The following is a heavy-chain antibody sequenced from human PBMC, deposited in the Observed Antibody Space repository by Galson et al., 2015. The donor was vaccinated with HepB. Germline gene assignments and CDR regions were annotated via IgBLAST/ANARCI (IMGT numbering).Heavy chain of an antibody. V-gene: IGHV4-34*01. CDR2: INHSGST. J-gene: IGHJ6*02. Sequence: QPPGKGLEWIGEINHSGSTNYNPSLKSRVTISVDTSKNQFSLKLSSVTAADTAVYYCARGRGSGSYYKFDYYYGMDVWGQGTTVTVSS. D-gene: IGHD3-10*01. CDR3: ARGRGSGSYYKFDYYYGMDV.